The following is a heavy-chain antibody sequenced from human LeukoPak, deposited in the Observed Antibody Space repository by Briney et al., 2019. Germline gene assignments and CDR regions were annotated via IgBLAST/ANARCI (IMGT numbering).Heavy chain of an antibody. CDR1: GGSISSGDYY. J-gene: IGHJ4*02. D-gene: IGHD3-3*01. CDR2: IYYSGST. Sequence: SQTLSLTCTVSGGSISSGDYYWSWIRQPPGKGLEWIGYIYYSGSTYYNPSLKSRVTISVDTSKNQFSLKLSSVTAADTAVYYCASGLSLYDFWSGYYVDYWGQGTLVTVSS. V-gene: IGHV4-30-4*08. CDR3: ASGLSLYDFWSGYYVDY.